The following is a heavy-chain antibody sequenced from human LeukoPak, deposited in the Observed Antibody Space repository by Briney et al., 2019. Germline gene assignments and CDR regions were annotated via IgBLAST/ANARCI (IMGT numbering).Heavy chain of an antibody. V-gene: IGHV3-33*01. CDR1: GFTFSSYG. CDR2: IWYDGSNK. J-gene: IGHJ4*02. Sequence: GRSLRLSCAASGFTFSSYGMHWVRQAPGKGLEWVAVIWYDGSNKYYADSVKGRFTISRDNSKNTLYPQMNSLRAEDTAVHYCARVRRYYDSSGQFDYWGQGTLVTVSS. D-gene: IGHD3-22*01. CDR3: ARVRRYYDSSGQFDY.